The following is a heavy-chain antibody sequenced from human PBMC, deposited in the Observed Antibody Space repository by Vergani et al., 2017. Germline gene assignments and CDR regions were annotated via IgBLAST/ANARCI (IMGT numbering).Heavy chain of an antibody. V-gene: IGHV1-2*02. Sequence: QVQLVQSGAEVKKPGASVKVSCKASGYTFTGYYMHWVRQAPGQGLEWMGWINPNSGGTNYAQKFQGRVTMTRDTSISTAYMELSRLRSDDTAVYYCARGGYSYGPYYYYYYMDVWGKGTTVTVSS. J-gene: IGHJ6*03. D-gene: IGHD5-18*01. CDR2: INPNSGGT. CDR3: ARGGYSYGPYYYYYYMDV. CDR1: GYTFTGYY.